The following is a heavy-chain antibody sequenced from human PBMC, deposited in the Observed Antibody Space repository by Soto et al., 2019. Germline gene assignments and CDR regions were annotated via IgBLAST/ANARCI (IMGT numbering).Heavy chain of an antibody. D-gene: IGHD2-15*01. CDR3: AKDWDPGSGLDY. V-gene: IGHV3-30*18. CDR1: GFTFSSYG. CDR2: ISYDGSNK. J-gene: IGHJ4*02. Sequence: ESGGGVVQPGRSLRLSCAASGFTFSSYGMHWVRQAPGKGPEWVAVISYDGSNKYYADSVKGRFTISRDNSKNTLYLQMNSLRAEDTAVYYCAKDWDPGSGLDYWGQGTLVTVSS.